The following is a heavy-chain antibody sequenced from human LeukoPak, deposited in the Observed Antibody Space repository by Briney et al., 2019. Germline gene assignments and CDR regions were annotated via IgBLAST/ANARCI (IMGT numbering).Heavy chain of an antibody. V-gene: IGHV3-23*01. D-gene: IGHD2-2*01. J-gene: IGHJ4*02. Sequence: PGGSLRLSCAASGFTFSSYAMSWVRQAPGKGLEWVSGISGSGGSTHYADSVKGRFTVSRDNSKNTLYVQMNSLRVEDTALYYCAKDSQQLLSVTLFDHWGQGTLVTVSS. CDR3: AKDSQQLLSVTLFDH. CDR1: GFTFSSYA. CDR2: ISGSGGST.